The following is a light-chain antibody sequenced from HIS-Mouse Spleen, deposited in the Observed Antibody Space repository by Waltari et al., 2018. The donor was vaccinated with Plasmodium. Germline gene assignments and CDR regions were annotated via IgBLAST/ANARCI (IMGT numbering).Light chain of an antibody. CDR3: CSYAGSSTFV. Sequence: QSALTQPASVSGSPGQSITISCTGTSSDVGSYNLVSWYQQHPGQAPKLMIYEGSKRPSGVSNRFPGSKSGNTASLTIAGLQAEYEADYYCCSYAGSSTFVFGGGTKLTVL. V-gene: IGLV2-23*03. CDR2: EGS. J-gene: IGLJ3*02. CDR1: SSDVGSYNL.